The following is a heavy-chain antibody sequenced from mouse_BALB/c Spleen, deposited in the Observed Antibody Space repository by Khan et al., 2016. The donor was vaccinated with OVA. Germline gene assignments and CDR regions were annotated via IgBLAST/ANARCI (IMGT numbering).Heavy chain of an antibody. CDR2: ITPSTGYT. J-gene: IGHJ2*01. Sequence: QVQLKQSGAELAKPGASVKLSCKASGYTFINYWILWVKQRPGQGLEWIGYITPSTGYTEYNQNFKDKATLTADKSSSTAYMQLSSLTSEDSAVYYCARRVLRWDFDYWGQGTTLTVSS. CDR3: ARRVLRWDFDY. D-gene: IGHD1-1*01. V-gene: IGHV1-7*01. CDR1: GYTFINYW.